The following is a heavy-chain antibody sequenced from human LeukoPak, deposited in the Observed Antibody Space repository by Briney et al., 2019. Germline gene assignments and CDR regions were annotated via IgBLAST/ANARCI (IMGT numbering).Heavy chain of an antibody. Sequence: ASMKVSCKASGYTFNAYYLHWVRQAPGQGVEWMGWINPNSGDTKYAQKFQGRVTMTGDTSISTAYMELSRLRFDDTAVYYCAILRLSTGLWWFFDLWGRGTLVTVSS. CDR1: GYTFNAYY. J-gene: IGHJ2*01. D-gene: IGHD2-8*02. V-gene: IGHV1-2*02. CDR3: AILRLSTGLWWFFDL. CDR2: INPNSGDT.